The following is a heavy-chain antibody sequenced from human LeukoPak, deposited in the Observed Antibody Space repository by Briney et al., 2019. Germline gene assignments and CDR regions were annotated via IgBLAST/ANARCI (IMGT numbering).Heavy chain of an antibody. V-gene: IGHV4-59*08. Sequence: PSETLSLTCTVSGGSISSYYWSWIRQPPGKGLEWIGYIYYSGSTNYNPSLKSRVTISVDTSKNQFSLSLSSVTAADTAVYYCARHEKSSGWFYDYWGQGTLVTVSS. CDR2: IYYSGST. J-gene: IGHJ4*02. D-gene: IGHD6-19*01. CDR1: GGSISSYY. CDR3: ARHEKSSGWFYDY.